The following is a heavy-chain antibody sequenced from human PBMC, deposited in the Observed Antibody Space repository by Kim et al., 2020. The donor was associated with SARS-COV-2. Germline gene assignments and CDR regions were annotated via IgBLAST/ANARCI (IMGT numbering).Heavy chain of an antibody. CDR1: GGSISSSSYY. V-gene: IGHV4-39*01. CDR3: ARPDVHSGSYLGLEAGETAFDI. Sequence: SETLSLTCTVSGGSISSSSYYWGWIRQPPGKGLEWIGSIYYSGSTYYNPSLKSRVTISVDTSKNQFSLKLSSVTAADTAVYYCARPDVHSGSYLGLEAGETAFDIWGQGTMVTVSS. D-gene: IGHD1-26*01. CDR2: IYYSGST. J-gene: IGHJ3*02.